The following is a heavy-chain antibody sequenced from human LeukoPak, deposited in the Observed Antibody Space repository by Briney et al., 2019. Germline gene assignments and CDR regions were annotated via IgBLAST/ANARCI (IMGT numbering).Heavy chain of an antibody. CDR2: FNHSGST. D-gene: IGHD3-3*01. CDR3: ARGYLRFLGWKEAAFDI. Sequence: SETLFLTCAVYGGSFSGYYWSWIRQPPGKGLEWIGEFNHSGSTNYDPSIKSRVTMSVDTSKNQFSLELSSVTAADTAVYYCARGYLRFLGWKEAAFDIWGQGTMVTVSS. V-gene: IGHV4-34*01. CDR1: GGSFSGYY. J-gene: IGHJ3*02.